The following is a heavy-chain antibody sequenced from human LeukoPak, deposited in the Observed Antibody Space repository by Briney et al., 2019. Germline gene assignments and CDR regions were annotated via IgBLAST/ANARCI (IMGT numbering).Heavy chain of an antibody. J-gene: IGHJ4*02. CDR2: IYYSGST. Sequence: SETLSLTCTVSGGSISSYYWSWIRQPPGTGREWIGNIYYSGSTNYNPSLKSRVTISVDTSKNQFSLNLTSVTAADAAVYYCARAARGWYFDHWGQGTLVTVSS. CDR3: ARAARGWYFDH. CDR1: GGSISSYY. V-gene: IGHV4-59*01. D-gene: IGHD3-10*01.